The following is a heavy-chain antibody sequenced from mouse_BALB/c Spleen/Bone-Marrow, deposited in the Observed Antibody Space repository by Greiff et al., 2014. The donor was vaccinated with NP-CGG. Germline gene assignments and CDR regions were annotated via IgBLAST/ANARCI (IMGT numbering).Heavy chain of an antibody. D-gene: IGHD1-1*01. V-gene: IGHV14-3*02. CDR3: AIYYYGSSGFAY. J-gene: IGHJ3*01. Sequence: LVESGAELVKPGASVKLSCTASGFNIKDTYMHWVKQRPEQGLEWIGRTDPANGNTKYDPKFQGKATITADTSSNTAYLQLSSLTSEDTAVYYCAIYYYGSSGFAYWGQGTLVTVSA. CDR2: TDPANGNT. CDR1: GFNIKDTY.